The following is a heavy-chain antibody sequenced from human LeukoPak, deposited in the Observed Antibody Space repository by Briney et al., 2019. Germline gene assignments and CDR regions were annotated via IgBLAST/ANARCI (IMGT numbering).Heavy chain of an antibody. D-gene: IGHD5-18*01. CDR3: AKDQYNYGYWYFDY. J-gene: IGHJ4*02. CDR1: GFNFRSYA. Sequence: PGGSLRLSCAASGFNFRSYAMSWVRQAPGKGLEWVSGITGSGGATYYADSVKGRFTISRDNSKNTLYLQVDTLRAEDTAVYYCAKDQYNYGYWYFDYWGQGTLVTVSS. CDR2: ITGSGGAT. V-gene: IGHV3-23*01.